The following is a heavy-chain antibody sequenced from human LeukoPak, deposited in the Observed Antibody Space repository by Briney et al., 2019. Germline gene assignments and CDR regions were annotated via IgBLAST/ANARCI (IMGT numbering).Heavy chain of an antibody. V-gene: IGHV4-39*07. D-gene: IGHD5-24*01. CDR3: ARNRDGYNSFDY. CDR2: MHYSGII. Sequence: SETLSLTCTVSGGSISSTTHYWSWIRQPPGKGLEWIGSMHYSGIIYYNPSLKSRVTISVDTSKNQFSLKLTSVTAADTAVYYCARNRDGYNSFDYWGQGTLVTVSS. J-gene: IGHJ4*02. CDR1: GGSISSTTHY.